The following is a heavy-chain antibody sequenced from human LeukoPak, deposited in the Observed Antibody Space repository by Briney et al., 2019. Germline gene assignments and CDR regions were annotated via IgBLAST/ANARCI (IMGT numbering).Heavy chain of an antibody. Sequence: SGTLSLTCTVSGGSISSYYWSWIRQPPGKGLEWIGYIFYSGSTNYNPSLKSRVTISVDTSKNQFALKLSSVTAADTAVYYCARGYNGMDVWGQGTTVTVSS. CDR2: IFYSGST. J-gene: IGHJ6*02. V-gene: IGHV4-59*01. CDR1: GGSISSYY. CDR3: ARGYNGMDV.